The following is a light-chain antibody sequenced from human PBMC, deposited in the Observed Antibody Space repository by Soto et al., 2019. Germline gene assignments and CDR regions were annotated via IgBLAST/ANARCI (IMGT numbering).Light chain of an antibody. Sequence: QTSQSPSTRSASIGDTVIDTCRASQSVSGWLAWYQQKPGEAPKLLIYDASALPRGVPSRFSGSGSGTKFTLTIASLQPDDFATYYCQQYNSYSRTFGQRSNVDIK. V-gene: IGKV1-5*01. J-gene: IGKJ1*01. CDR3: QQYNSYSRT. CDR1: QSVSGW. CDR2: DAS.